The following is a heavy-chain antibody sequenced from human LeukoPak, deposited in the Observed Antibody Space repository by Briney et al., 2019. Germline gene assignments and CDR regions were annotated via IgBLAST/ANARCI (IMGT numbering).Heavy chain of an antibody. J-gene: IGHJ4*02. CDR3: ARDHGFRISPFDY. V-gene: IGHV3-7*01. CDR1: GFTFSSYA. D-gene: IGHD3-3*01. CDR2: IKQDGSEK. Sequence: GGSLRLSCAASGFTFSSYAMSWVRQAPGKGLEWVANIKQDGSEKYYVDSVKGRFTISRDNAKNSLYLQMNSLRAEDTAVYYCARDHGFRISPFDYWGQGTLVTVSS.